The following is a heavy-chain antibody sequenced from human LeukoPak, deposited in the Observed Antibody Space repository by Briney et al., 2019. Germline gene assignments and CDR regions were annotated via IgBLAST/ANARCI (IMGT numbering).Heavy chain of an antibody. CDR1: GGTFNSYA. CDR3: ARDLIAYNWNDVAFDI. Sequence: ASVKVSCKASGGTFNSYAISWVRQAPGQGLEWMGWINPNSGGTNYAQKFQGRVTMTRDTSISTAYMELSRLRSDDTAVYYCARDLIAYNWNDVAFDIWGQGTMVTVSS. D-gene: IGHD1-20*01. J-gene: IGHJ3*02. V-gene: IGHV1-2*02. CDR2: INPNSGGT.